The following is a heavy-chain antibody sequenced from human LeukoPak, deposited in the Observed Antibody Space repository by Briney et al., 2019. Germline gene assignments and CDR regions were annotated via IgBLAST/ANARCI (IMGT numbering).Heavy chain of an antibody. D-gene: IGHD4-11*01. CDR2: IYYSGST. CDR1: GGSTSSGGYY. CDR3: ARRLRTTVPYFDY. J-gene: IGHJ4*02. Sequence: PSETLSLTCTVPGGSTSSGGYYWSWIRQHPGKGLEWIGYIYYSGSTYYNPSLKSRVTISVDTSKNQFSLKLSSVTAADTAVYYCARRLRTTVPYFDYWGQGTLVTVSS. V-gene: IGHV4-31*03.